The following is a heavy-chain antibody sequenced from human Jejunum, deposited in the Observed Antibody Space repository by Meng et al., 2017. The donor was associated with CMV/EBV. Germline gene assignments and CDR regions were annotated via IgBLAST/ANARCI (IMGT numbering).Heavy chain of an antibody. CDR3: AKARQCED. CDR1: GFTFSNYA. Sequence: LRLSCAASGFTFSNYAMTWVRQAPGKGLEWVSTISEIRDASYYGDSVKGRFAISRDNSKNTLYLQMSSLRVEDTAVYYCAKARQCEDWGQGTLVPSPQ. CDR2: ISEIRDAS. V-gene: IGHV3-23*01. J-gene: IGHJ4*02.